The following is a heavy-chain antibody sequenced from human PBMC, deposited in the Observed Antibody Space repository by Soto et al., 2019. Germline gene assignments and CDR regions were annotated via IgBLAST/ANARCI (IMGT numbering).Heavy chain of an antibody. J-gene: IGHJ4*02. CDR2: VYYSGTT. Sequence: PSETLSLPWSVSGSSVSDKTYYWSWIRQRPGKRLEWSWYVYYSGTTNYNPSLKSGVTISVDLSKNRFSLRLSSETTADTALYYSATTTAVPNTLRSRYFFDYWGQGTLVTVSS. CDR3: ATTTAVPNTLRSRYFFDY. D-gene: IGHD4-17*01. CDR1: GSSVSDKTYY. V-gene: IGHV4-61*01.